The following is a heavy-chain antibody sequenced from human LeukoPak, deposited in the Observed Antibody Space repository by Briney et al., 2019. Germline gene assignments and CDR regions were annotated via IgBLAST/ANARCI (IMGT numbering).Heavy chain of an antibody. CDR3: ARDVEYQLPDYYYYYYMDV. Sequence: SETLSLTCTVSGGSINSYYWSWIRQPAGKGLEWIGPIYTSGSTNYNPSLKSRVTMSVDTSKNQFSLKLSSVTAADTAVYYCARDVEYQLPDYYYYYYMDVWGKGTTVTVSS. V-gene: IGHV4-4*07. CDR2: IYTSGST. D-gene: IGHD2-2*01. J-gene: IGHJ6*03. CDR1: GGSINSYY.